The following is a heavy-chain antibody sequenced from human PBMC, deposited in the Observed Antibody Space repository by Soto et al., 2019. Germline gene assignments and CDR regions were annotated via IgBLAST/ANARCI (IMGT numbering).Heavy chain of an antibody. V-gene: IGHV3-23*01. J-gene: IGHJ6*02. CDR1: GFTFSSYA. CDR2: ISGSGGST. CDR3: TTGIAAAGSYYYYGMDV. D-gene: IGHD6-13*01. Sequence: PGGSLRLSCADSGFTFSSYAMSWVRQAPGKGLEWVSAISGSGGSTYYADSVKGRFTISRDNSKNTLYLQMNSLKTEDTAVYYCTTGIAAAGSYYYYGMDVWGQGTTVTVSS.